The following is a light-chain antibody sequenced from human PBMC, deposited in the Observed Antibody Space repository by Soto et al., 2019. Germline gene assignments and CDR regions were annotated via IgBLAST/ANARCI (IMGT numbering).Light chain of an antibody. Sequence: QSALTQPDSVSGSPGQSITISCTGNSSDVGGYDYVSWYQQHTGKAPKLMIYGVSNRTSGVSNRYSGSKSGNTASLTISGLQAEDEAEYYCSSYTTSITHVFGGWTKLTLL. V-gene: IGLV2-14*03. J-gene: IGLJ3*02. CDR1: SSDVGGYDY. CDR2: GVS. CDR3: SSYTTSITHV.